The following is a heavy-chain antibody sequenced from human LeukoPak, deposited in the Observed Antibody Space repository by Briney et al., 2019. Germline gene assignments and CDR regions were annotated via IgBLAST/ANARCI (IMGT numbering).Heavy chain of an antibody. CDR1: GFTFSSNW. CDR3: VRVRDAYNHPVVYFDY. D-gene: IGHD5-24*01. J-gene: IGHJ4*02. Sequence: AGGSLRLSCAASGFTFSSNWMSWVRQAPGKGLEWVANIKQDGSERYYVDSVGGRFTISRDNARFSLYLQMSSLRVEDTAVYYCVRVRDAYNHPVVYFDYWGQGTLVTVSS. V-gene: IGHV3-7*05. CDR2: IKQDGSER.